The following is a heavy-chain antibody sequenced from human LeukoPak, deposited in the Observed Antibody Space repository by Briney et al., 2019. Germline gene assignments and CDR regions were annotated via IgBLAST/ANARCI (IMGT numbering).Heavy chain of an antibody. D-gene: IGHD6-13*01. CDR3: ARQGRSSSSEPFDI. Sequence: PGGSLRLSCAASGFTFSSYAMSWVRQAPGKGLEWIGSIYHSGSTYYNPSLKSRVTISVDTSKNQFSLKLSSVTAADTAVYYCARQGRSSSSEPFDIWGQGTMVTVSS. CDR2: IYHSGST. J-gene: IGHJ3*02. CDR1: GFTFSSYA. V-gene: IGHV4-38-2*01.